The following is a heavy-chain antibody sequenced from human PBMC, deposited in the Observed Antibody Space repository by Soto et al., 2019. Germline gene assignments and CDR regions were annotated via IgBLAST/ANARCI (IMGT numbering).Heavy chain of an antibody. D-gene: IGHD3-10*01. CDR1: GFTFSSYG. V-gene: IGHV3-33*01. CDR3: ARDYYGSGSYPTN. J-gene: IGHJ4*02. CDR2: IWYDGSNK. Sequence: GGSLRLSCAAYGFTFSSYGMHWVRQAPGKGLEWVAVIWYDGSNKYYADSVKGRFTISRDNSKNTLYLQMNSLRAEDTAVYYCARDYYGSGSYPTNWGQGTLVTVSS.